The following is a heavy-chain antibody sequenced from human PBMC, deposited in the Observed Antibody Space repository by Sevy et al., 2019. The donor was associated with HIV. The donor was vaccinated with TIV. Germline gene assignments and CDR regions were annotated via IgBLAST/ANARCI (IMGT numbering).Heavy chain of an antibody. CDR3: ARDGSPIVATIYDAFDI. V-gene: IGHV3-30-3*01. J-gene: IGHJ3*02. Sequence: GGSLRLSCAASGFTFSSYAMHWVRQAPGKGLEWVAVISYDGSNKYYADSVKGRFTISRDNSKKTMYLKMNSLRAEDTAVYYCARDGSPIVATIYDAFDIWGQGTMVTVPS. D-gene: IGHD5-12*01. CDR1: GFTFSSYA. CDR2: ISYDGSNK.